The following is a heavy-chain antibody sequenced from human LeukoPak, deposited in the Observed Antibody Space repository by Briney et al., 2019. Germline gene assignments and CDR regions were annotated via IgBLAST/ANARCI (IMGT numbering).Heavy chain of an antibody. CDR2: ISSSGSTI. Sequence: GGSLRLSCAASGFTFSSYEMNWVRQAPGKGLEWVSYISSSGSTIYYADSVKGRFTISRDNAKNSLYLQMNSLRAEDTAVYYCARGEGMTTVTLGAFDIWGQGTMVTVSS. CDR1: GFTFSSYE. J-gene: IGHJ3*02. V-gene: IGHV3-48*03. D-gene: IGHD4-17*01. CDR3: ARGEGMTTVTLGAFDI.